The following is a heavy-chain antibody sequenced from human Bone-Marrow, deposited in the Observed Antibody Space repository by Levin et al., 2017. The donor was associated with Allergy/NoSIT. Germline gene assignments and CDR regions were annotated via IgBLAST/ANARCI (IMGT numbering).Heavy chain of an antibody. CDR3: ARAGLDDSSGWGGMDV. Sequence: GESLKISCVTSGFTFSSYWMHWVRQAPGKGLVWVSRINSDGSSTSYADSVKGRFTISRDNAKNTLYLQMNSLRAEDTAVYYCARAGLDDSSGWGGMDVWGQGTTVTVSS. CDR1: GFTFSSYW. J-gene: IGHJ6*02. V-gene: IGHV3-74*01. CDR2: INSDGSST. D-gene: IGHD3-22*01.